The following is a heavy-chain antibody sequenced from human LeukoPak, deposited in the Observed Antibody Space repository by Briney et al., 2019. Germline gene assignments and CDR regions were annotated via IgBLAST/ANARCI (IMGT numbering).Heavy chain of an antibody. Sequence: ASVKVSSKASGYTFTSYDINWVRPATGQGLEWMGWMNPNSGNTGYAQKFQGRVTMTRNTSISTAYMELSSLRSEDTAVYYCAREDSGSYYSYFDYWGQGTLVTVSS. V-gene: IGHV1-8*01. CDR1: GYTFTSYD. CDR3: AREDSGSYYSYFDY. J-gene: IGHJ4*02. D-gene: IGHD1-26*01. CDR2: MNPNSGNT.